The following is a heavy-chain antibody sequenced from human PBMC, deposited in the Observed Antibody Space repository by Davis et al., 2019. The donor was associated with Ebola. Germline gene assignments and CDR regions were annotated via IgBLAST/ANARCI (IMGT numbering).Heavy chain of an antibody. D-gene: IGHD1-20*01. J-gene: IGHJ3*02. Sequence: GESLKISCKGSGYSFTSYWIGWVRQMPGKGLEWMGIIYTGDSDTRYSPSFRGQVTISADKSITTAYLQWTSLKASDTAMYYCATLRRTITGMDDAFDIWGQGTMVTVSS. CDR2: IYTGDSDT. V-gene: IGHV5-51*01. CDR3: ATLRRTITGMDDAFDI. CDR1: GYSFTSYW.